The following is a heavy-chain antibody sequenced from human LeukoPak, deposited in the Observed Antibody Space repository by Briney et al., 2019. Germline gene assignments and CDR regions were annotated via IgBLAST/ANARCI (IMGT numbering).Heavy chain of an antibody. D-gene: IGHD6-19*01. J-gene: IGHJ4*02. V-gene: IGHV4-31*03. CDR1: GGSISSGGYY. CDR3: ARWSSGWYYFDY. CDR2: IYYSGST. Sequence: PSETLSLTCTVSGGSISSGGYYWSWIRQHPGKGLEWIGYIYYSGSTYYNPSLKSRVTISVDTSKNQFSLKLSSVTAADTAVYYCARWSSGWYYFDYWGQGTLVTVSS.